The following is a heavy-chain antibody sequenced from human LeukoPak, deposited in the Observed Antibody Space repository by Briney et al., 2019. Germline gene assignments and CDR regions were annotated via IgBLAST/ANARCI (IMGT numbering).Heavy chain of an antibody. CDR3: ARGNGNVGGRLDP. J-gene: IGHJ5*02. CDR2: LYSGGAT. D-gene: IGHD1-1*01. Sequence: GGSLRLSCVASGFSVSGIHMNWVRQAPGKDLEWVSGLYSGGATYYADPMGGRFTISRDHSKNTLYLQMTNLRVDDTAIYYCARGNGNVGGRLDPWGQGIRVTVSS. V-gene: IGHV3-66*01. CDR1: GFSVSGIH.